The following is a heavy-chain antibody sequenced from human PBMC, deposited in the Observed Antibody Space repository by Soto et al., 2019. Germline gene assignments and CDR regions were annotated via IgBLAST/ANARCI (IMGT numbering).Heavy chain of an antibody. CDR1: GFSLSNARMG. Sequence: GXGPTLVNPTEPLTLTCTVSGFSLSNARMGVSWIRQPPGKALEWLAHIFSNDEKSYSTSLKSRLTISKDTSKSQVVLTMTNMDPVDTATYYCARITYYDFWSGKVYGMDVWGQETTVTVS. CDR3: ARITYYDFWSGKVYGMDV. D-gene: IGHD3-3*01. J-gene: IGHJ6*02. CDR2: IFSNDEK. V-gene: IGHV2-26*01.